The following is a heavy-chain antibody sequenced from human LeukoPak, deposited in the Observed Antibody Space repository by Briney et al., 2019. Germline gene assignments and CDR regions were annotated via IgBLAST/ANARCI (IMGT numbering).Heavy chain of an antibody. CDR2: INPNSGGT. CDR1: GYTFTAYY. Sequence: ASVKVSCKASGYTFTAYYIHWVRQAPGQGLEWMGWINPNSGGTNYAQKFQGRVTMTRDTSISTAYMELSRLGSDDTAVYYCAIGPDSTRYYSLDYWGQGTLVTVSS. J-gene: IGHJ4*02. D-gene: IGHD3-22*01. V-gene: IGHV1-2*02. CDR3: AIGPDSTRYYSLDY.